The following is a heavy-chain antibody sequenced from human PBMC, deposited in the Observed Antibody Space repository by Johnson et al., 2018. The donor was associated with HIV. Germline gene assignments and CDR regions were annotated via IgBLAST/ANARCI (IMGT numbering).Heavy chain of an antibody. CDR2: IKQDGSEK. J-gene: IGHJ3*02. D-gene: IGHD6-13*01. CDR1: GFTFSNSW. V-gene: IGHV3-7*01. CDR3: AREVAAVVDAFEI. Sequence: VQLVESGGGLVQPGGSLRLSCVVSGFTFSNSWMIWVRQAPGKGLEWVANIKQDGSEKYYVDSVKGRFTISRDNAKNSLYLQRNSLRAEDTAVYYCAREVAAVVDAFEIWGQGTMVTVSS.